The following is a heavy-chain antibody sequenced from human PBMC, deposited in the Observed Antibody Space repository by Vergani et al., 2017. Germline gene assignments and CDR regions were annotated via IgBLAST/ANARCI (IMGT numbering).Heavy chain of an antibody. V-gene: IGHV1-8*01. J-gene: IGHJ5*02. CDR2: MNPNSGNT. CDR3: ASCPAAAGNHWFDP. D-gene: IGHD6-13*01. Sequence: QVQLVQSGAEVKKPGASVRVSCKASGYTFTSYDINWVRQATGQGLEWMGWMNPNSGNTGYAQKFQGRVTMTRNTSISTAYMELSSLRSEDTAVYYCASCPAAAGNHWFDPWGQGTLVTVSS. CDR1: GYTFTSYD.